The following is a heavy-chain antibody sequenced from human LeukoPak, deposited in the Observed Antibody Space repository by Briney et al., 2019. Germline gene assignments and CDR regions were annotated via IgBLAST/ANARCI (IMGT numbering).Heavy chain of an antibody. CDR2: IFYSGST. V-gene: IGHV4-39*01. D-gene: IGHD6-13*01. Sequence: SGTLSLTCTVSGDSIGNSNYYWAWVRQPPGKGLEWLGSIFYSGSTYYNPSLKSRVTISVDTSKNQFSLNLHSVTAADTVTYYCARRGITYSSSFFAYWGQGTLVTVSS. J-gene: IGHJ4*02. CDR1: GDSIGNSNYY. CDR3: ARRGITYSSSFFAY.